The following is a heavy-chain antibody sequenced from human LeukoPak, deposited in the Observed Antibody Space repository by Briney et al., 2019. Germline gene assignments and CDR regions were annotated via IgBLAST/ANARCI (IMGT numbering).Heavy chain of an antibody. J-gene: IGHJ4*02. CDR1: GFTFDDYT. V-gene: IGHV3-43*01. Sequence: GGSLRLSCAASGFTFDDYTMHWVRQAPGKGLEWVSLISWDGGGTYYADSVKGRFTISRDNSKNSLYLQMNSLRTEDTALYYCAKDIGGGCSGGSRYPHFDYWGQGTLVTVSS. D-gene: IGHD2-15*01. CDR3: AKDIGGGCSGGSRYPHFDY. CDR2: ISWDGGGT.